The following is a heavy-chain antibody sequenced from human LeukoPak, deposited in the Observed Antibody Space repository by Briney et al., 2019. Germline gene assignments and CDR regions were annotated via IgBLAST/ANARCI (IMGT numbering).Heavy chain of an antibody. CDR1: GFTFSSYA. J-gene: IGHJ5*02. CDR2: ISYDGSNK. Sequence: PGGSLRLSCAASGFTFSSYAMHWVRQAPGKGLKWVAVISYDGSNKYYADSVKGRFTISRDNSKNTLYLQMNSLRAEDTAVYYCARDLPRYCSSTSCYTNWFDPWGQGTLVTVSS. D-gene: IGHD2-2*02. CDR3: ARDLPRYCSSTSCYTNWFDP. V-gene: IGHV3-30-3*01.